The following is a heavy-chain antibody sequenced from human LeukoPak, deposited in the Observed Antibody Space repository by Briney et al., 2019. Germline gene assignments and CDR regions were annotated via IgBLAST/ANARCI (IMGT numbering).Heavy chain of an antibody. Sequence: LSGGSLRLSCAASGFTFSSYAMSWVRQAPGKGLEWVSAISGSGGSTYYADSVKGRFTISRDNSKNTLYLQMNSLRAEDTAVYYCAKDPSGCSSTSCYGGTAFDIWGQGTMVTVPS. CDR2: ISGSGGST. CDR1: GFTFSSYA. D-gene: IGHD2-2*01. V-gene: IGHV3-23*01. J-gene: IGHJ3*02. CDR3: AKDPSGCSSTSCYGGTAFDI.